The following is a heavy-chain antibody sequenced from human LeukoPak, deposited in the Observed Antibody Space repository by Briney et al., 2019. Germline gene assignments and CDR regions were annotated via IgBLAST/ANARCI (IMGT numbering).Heavy chain of an antibody. CDR2: FAPEHGQT. D-gene: IGHD4/OR15-4a*01. J-gene: IGHJ4*02. CDR3: TTGPGAISDDDY. V-gene: IGHV1-24*01. CDR1: GYSLSELS. Sequence: ASVKVSCTVSGYSLSELSMHWVRQAPGEGLEWMGGFAPEHGQTVYAQKFQGRVTMTADTSTDTAYMDLSSLTSEDTAMYYCTTGPGAISDDDYWGQGTLVTVSS.